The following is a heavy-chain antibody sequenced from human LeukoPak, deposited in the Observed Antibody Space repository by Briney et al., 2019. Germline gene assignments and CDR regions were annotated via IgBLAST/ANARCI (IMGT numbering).Heavy chain of an antibody. CDR2: IWYDGSFI. V-gene: IGHV3-33*06. Sequence: PGGSLRLSCAASGFNFMNFGMHWVRQAPGKGLDWVAVIWYDGSFIYYADSVRGRFIISRDNAKNTLYLQMNSVRAEDTAIYYCAKVVQYTASTGTGLASWGQGNLATVSS. J-gene: IGHJ1*01. CDR1: GFNFMNFG. D-gene: IGHD6-13*01. CDR3: AKVVQYTASTGTGLAS.